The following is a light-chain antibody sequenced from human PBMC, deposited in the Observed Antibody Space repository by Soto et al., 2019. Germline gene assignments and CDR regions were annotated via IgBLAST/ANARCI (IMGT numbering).Light chain of an antibody. V-gene: IGKV3-15*01. CDR1: LFIANH. J-gene: IGKJ4*01. Sequence: EIVLTQSPGTLSVSPGERVTFSCKASLFIANHLGWYQHKPGQSPRLLIHAASTGAPGVPARFSGRWSGAEFTLTIDSLQSDDSAIYYCQQYYRWPVTFGGGTKV. CDR2: AAS. CDR3: QQYYRWPVT.